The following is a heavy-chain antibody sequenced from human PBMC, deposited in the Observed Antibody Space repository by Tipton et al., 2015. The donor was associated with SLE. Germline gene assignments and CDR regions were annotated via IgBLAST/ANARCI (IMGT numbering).Heavy chain of an antibody. D-gene: IGHD3-10*01. J-gene: IGHJ6*02. V-gene: IGHV4-38-2*02. CDR2: MFHSGGA. Sequence: TLSLTCTVSGYSISSAYYWGWIRLPPGKGLEWIGSMFHSGGAYYNPSLKTRVTISVDTSKNQFSLTMDSVTAADTAVYYCARDRGPHGLDVWGRGTTVTVSS. CDR3: ARDRGPHGLDV. CDR1: GYSISSAYY.